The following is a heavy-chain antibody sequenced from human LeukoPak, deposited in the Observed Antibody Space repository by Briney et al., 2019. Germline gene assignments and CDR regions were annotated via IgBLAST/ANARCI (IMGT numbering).Heavy chain of an antibody. V-gene: IGHV1-69*04. CDR1: GGTFSSYA. CDR3: AFSAGTPLDY. Sequence: SVKVSCKASGGTFSSYAISWVRQAPGQGLEWMGRIIPILGIANYAQKFQGRVTITADKSTSTAYMELSSLRSEDTTVYYCAFSAGTPLDYWGQGTLVTVSS. CDR2: IIPILGIA. J-gene: IGHJ4*02. D-gene: IGHD6-19*01.